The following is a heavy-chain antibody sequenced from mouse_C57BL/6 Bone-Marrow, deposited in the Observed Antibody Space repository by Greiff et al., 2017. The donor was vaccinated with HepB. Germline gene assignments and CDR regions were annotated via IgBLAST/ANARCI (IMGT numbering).Heavy chain of an antibody. CDR1: GYSITSGYY. V-gene: IGHV3-6*01. CDR2: ISYDGSN. J-gene: IGHJ4*01. Sequence: VQLQQSGPGLVKPSQSLSLTCSVTGYSITSGYYWNWIRQFPGNKLEWMGYISYDGSNNYNPSLKNRISITRDTSKNQFFLKLNSVTTEDTATYYCASKDYAMDYWGQGTSVTVSS. CDR3: ASKDYAMDY.